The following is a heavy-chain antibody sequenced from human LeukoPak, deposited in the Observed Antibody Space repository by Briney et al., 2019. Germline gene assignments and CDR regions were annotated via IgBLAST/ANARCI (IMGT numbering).Heavy chain of an antibody. CDR3: ARDRNRRGYSYGSIDY. CDR1: GGTFSSYT. V-gene: IGHV1-69*04. J-gene: IGHJ4*02. Sequence: SVKVSCKASGGTFSSYTISWVRQAAGQGLEWMGRIIPILGIANYAQKFQGRVTITADKSTSTAYMELSSLRSEDTAVYYCARDRNRRGYSYGSIDYWGQGTLVSVSS. D-gene: IGHD5-18*01. CDR2: IIPILGIA.